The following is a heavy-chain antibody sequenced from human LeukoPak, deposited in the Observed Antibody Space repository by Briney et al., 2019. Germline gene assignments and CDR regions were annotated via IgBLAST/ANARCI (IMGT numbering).Heavy chain of an antibody. V-gene: IGHV4-59*01. CDR2: VSYSGST. J-gene: IGHJ5*02. CDR1: GGSISSYY. D-gene: IGHD3-22*01. CDR3: AREPGFDSSGYLNWFDP. Sequence: SETLSLTCTVSGGSISSYYWSWIRQPPGKGLEWIACVSYSGSTKYNPSLKSRVTISVDTSKNQLSLKLSSVTAADTAVYYCAREPGFDSSGYLNWFDPWGQGTLVTVSS.